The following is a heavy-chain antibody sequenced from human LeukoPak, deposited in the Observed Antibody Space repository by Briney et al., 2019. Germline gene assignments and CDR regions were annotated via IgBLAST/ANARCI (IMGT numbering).Heavy chain of an antibody. D-gene: IGHD3-16*02. V-gene: IGHV3-74*01. CDR3: TRDSSLPGI. Sequence: GGSLRLSCVASGFTFSSYWMHWVRQAPGKGLVWVAYINADGSTTTYADSVKGRFTISRVNAENTLYLQMNSLRAEDTAVYYCTRDSSLPGIWGQGTMVTVSS. CDR1: GFTFSSYW. CDR2: INADGSTT. J-gene: IGHJ3*02.